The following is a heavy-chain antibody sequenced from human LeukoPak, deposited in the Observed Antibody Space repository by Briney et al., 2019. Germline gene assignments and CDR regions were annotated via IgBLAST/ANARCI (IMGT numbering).Heavy chain of an antibody. CDR3: ARHAEYYDILTASDY. CDR1: GFTFSSYS. D-gene: IGHD3-9*01. J-gene: IGHJ4*02. Sequence: GGSLRLSCAASGFTFSSYSMKWLRQATGKGLEWVSSISSDSKYIYYADSVKGRFTISRDNTKNSLFLQLNSLRAEDTAVYYCARHAEYYDILTASDYWGQGTPVTVSS. CDR2: ISSDSKYI. V-gene: IGHV3-21*01.